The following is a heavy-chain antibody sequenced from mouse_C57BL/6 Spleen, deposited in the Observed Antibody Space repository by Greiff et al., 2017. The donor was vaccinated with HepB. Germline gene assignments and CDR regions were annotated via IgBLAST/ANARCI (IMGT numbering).Heavy chain of an antibody. Sequence: QVQLQQPGAELVKPGASVKLSCKASGYTFTSYWMQWVKQRPGQGLEWIGEIDPSDSYTNYNQKFKGKATLTVDTSSSTAYMQLSSLTSEDSAVYYCARSNYSNHDDWGQGTTLTVSS. D-gene: IGHD2-5*01. V-gene: IGHV1-50*01. CDR1: GYTFTSYW. J-gene: IGHJ2*01. CDR3: ARSNYSNHDD. CDR2: IDPSDSYT.